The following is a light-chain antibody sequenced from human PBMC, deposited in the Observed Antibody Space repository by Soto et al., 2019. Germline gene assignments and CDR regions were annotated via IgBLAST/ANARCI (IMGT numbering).Light chain of an antibody. CDR1: SSDVDTYKY. CDR2: EVS. CDR3: CSYAGSTTRVQ. Sequence: QSALTQPASVSGSPGQSITISCTGTSSDVDTYKYVSWYQQHPGKAPKLMIYEVSYRPSGVSDRFSGSKSGNTASLTISGLQAVDAADYDCCSYAGSTTRVQFGGGSKLTVL. J-gene: IGLJ2*01. V-gene: IGLV2-14*01.